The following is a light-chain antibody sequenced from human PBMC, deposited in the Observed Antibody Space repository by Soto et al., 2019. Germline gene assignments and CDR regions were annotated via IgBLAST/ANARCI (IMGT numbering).Light chain of an antibody. V-gene: IGKV3-11*01. CDR2: DAS. CDR1: QSVSID. Sequence: EVVLTQSPATLSLSPGDRSTLSCRASQSVSIDFSWYQQKPGQAPRLLIYDASNRATGIPARFSGSGSGTDFTLTISSLEPEDFAVYYCQHRHNFVPEKKMDIK. CDR3: QHRHN. J-gene: IGKJ3*01.